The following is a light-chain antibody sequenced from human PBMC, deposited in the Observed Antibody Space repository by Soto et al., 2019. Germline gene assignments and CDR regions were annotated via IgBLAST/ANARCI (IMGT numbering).Light chain of an antibody. J-gene: IGLJ1*01. CDR1: TSDVGDYNY. CDR3: FSYTTSSAPYV. V-gene: IGLV2-14*01. CDR2: EVS. Sequence: QSLLTQPASVSGSPGRSITISCTGTTSDVGDYNYVSWYQQHPGKVPKLLIYEVSNRPSGVSYRFSGSKSGNTASLTISGLQAEDEASYYCFSYTTSSAPYVLGTGTKV.